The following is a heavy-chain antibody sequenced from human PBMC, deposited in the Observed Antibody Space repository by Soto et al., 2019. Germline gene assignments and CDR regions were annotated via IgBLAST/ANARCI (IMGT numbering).Heavy chain of an antibody. V-gene: IGHV4-59*08. Sequence: SETLSLTCTVSGVSISSYYWSWIRQPPGKGLEWIGYIYYSGSTNYNPSLKSRVTISVDTSKNQFSLKLSSVTAADTAVYYCVRHRLLTPPVYWGQGTPVTVPS. D-gene: IGHD1-26*01. CDR3: VRHRLLTPPVY. CDR2: IYYSGST. CDR1: GVSISSYY. J-gene: IGHJ4*02.